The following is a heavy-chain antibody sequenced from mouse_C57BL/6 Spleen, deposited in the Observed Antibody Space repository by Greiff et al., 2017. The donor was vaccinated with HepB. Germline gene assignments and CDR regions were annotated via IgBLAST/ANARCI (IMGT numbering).Heavy chain of an antibody. V-gene: IGHV8-8*01. J-gene: IGHJ4*01. Sequence: QVTLKVSGPGILQPSQTLSMTCSISGFSMSTFGMGVGWIRQPSGKGLEWLAHIWWDDAKYYNPALKSRLTISKDTSKNKVFLKIANVDTADTATYYCARSLITTVVPYAMDYWGQGTSVTVSS. CDR2: IWWDDAK. CDR1: GFSMSTFGMG. D-gene: IGHD1-1*01. CDR3: ARSLITTVVPYAMDY.